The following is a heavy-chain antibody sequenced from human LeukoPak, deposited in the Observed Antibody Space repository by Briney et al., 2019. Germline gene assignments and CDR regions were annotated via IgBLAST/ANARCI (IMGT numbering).Heavy chain of an antibody. CDR1: GFSFSKYA. CDR2: MTGGGAT. Sequence: GGSLRLSCAGSGFSFSKYAASWVRQAPGKGLEWVSGMTGGGATYHADSVEGRFVISRDNSKNTVYLQMNSLRAEDTAVYYCARSRPIDYWGQGTLVTVSS. CDR3: ARSRPIDY. J-gene: IGHJ4*02. V-gene: IGHV3-23*01.